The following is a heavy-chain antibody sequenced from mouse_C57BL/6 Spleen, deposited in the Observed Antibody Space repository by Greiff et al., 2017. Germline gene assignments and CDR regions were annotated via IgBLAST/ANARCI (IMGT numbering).Heavy chain of an antibody. V-gene: IGHV2-5*01. CDR1: GFSLTSYG. D-gene: IGHD2-4*01. CDR2: IWRGGST. CDR3: AKKGYDYDEGAWFAY. Sequence: QVQLQQSGPGLVQPSQSLSITFTVSGFSLTSYGVHWVRQSPGKGLEWLGVIWRGGSTDYNAAFMSRLSITKDNSKSQVFFKMNSLQADDTAIYYCAKKGYDYDEGAWFAYWGQGTLVTVSA. J-gene: IGHJ3*01.